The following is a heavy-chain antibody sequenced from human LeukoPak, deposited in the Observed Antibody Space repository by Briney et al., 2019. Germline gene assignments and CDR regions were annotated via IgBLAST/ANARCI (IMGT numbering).Heavy chain of an antibody. CDR2: ISGSGGST. CDR1: GFTFSYYG. D-gene: IGHD5-24*01. Sequence: GGSLRLSCAASGFTFSYYGMSWVRQAPGKGLEWVSAISGSGGSTYYADSVKGRFTISRDNAKNSLYLQMNSLRAEDTAVYYCARVRRDGYNTVSDYWGQGTLVTVSS. CDR3: ARVRRDGYNTVSDY. J-gene: IGHJ4*02. V-gene: IGHV3-23*01.